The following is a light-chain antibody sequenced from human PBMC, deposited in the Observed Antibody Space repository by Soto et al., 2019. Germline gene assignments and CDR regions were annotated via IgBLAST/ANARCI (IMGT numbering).Light chain of an antibody. CDR2: GAS. V-gene: IGKV3-20*01. J-gene: IGKJ4*01. CDR1: RSFASSY. CDR3: QQYGNSPLT. Sequence: EIVLTQSPATLSLSPGERATLSCRASRSFASSYLAWYQHKPGQAPRLLIYGASNRATGIPDRFSGSGSGTDFTLTISRLEPEDFAVYFCQQYGNSPLTFGGGTKVDIK.